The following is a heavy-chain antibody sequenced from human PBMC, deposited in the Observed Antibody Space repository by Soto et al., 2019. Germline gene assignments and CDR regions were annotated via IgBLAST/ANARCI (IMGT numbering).Heavy chain of an antibody. J-gene: IGHJ4*02. CDR1: GFTFSSHS. V-gene: IGHV3-30-3*01. Sequence: QVQLMESGGGVVKPGGSLRLSFVTSGFTFSSHSMHWFRQAPGKGLEWVAVTSANDGTKFYTDSVKGRFTVSRDNSKNTLYLQMNILRVEDTAVYYCAREVVTTEWYFDNWGQGILVIVSS. CDR2: TSANDGTK. CDR3: AREVVTTEWYFDN. D-gene: IGHD1-1*01.